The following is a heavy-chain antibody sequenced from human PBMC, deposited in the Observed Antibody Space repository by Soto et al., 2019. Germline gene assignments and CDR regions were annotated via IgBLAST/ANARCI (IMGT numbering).Heavy chain of an antibody. CDR3: ASSTNYDSSGYYQPGTFDI. CDR2: INPSGGST. Sequence: ASVKVSCKASGYTFTSYYMHWVRQAPGQGLEWMGIINPSGGSTSYAQKFQGRVTMTRDTSTSTVYMELSSLRSEDTAVYYCASSTNYDSSGYYQPGTFDIWGQGTMVT. J-gene: IGHJ3*02. CDR1: GYTFTSYY. D-gene: IGHD3-22*01. V-gene: IGHV1-46*01.